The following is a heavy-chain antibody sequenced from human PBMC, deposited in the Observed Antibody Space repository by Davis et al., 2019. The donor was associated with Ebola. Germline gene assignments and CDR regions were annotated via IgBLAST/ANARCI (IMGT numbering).Heavy chain of an antibody. D-gene: IGHD3-10*01. CDR3: AREPLITMVRGVHNDYYYGMDV. CDR1: GGTFSSYT. CDR2: IIPILGIA. Sequence: SVKVSCKASGGTFSSYTISWVRQAPGQGLEWMGRIIPILGIANYAQKFQGRVTITADKSTSTAYMELSSLRSEDTAVYYCAREPLITMVRGVHNDYYYGMDVWGQGTTVTVSS. V-gene: IGHV1-69*04. J-gene: IGHJ6*02.